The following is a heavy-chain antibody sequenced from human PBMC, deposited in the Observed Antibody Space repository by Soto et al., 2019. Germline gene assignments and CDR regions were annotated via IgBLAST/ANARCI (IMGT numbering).Heavy chain of an antibody. J-gene: IGHJ4*02. CDR2: ISSTTNYI. CDR3: ARESEDLTSNFDY. CDR1: GFTFTRYS. Sequence: GGSLRLSCAASGFTFTRYSMNWVRQAPGKGLEWVSSISSTTNYIYYGDSMKGRFTISRDNAKNSLYLEMISLRAEDTAVYYCARESEDLTSNFDYWGQGTLVTVSS. V-gene: IGHV3-21*06.